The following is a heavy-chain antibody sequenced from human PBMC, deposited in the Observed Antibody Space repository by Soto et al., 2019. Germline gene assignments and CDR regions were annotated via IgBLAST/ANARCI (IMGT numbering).Heavy chain of an antibody. Sequence: GGSLRLSCAASGFSLSTNTMHWVRQVPGKGLEWVASISNDGRRKYYADFVKGRFTISRDTANNILYLEMNSLRAEDTSLYYCARVETAMNYDFWGQGIQVTVSS. V-gene: IGHV3-30*04. J-gene: IGHJ4*02. CDR2: ISNDGRRK. D-gene: IGHD1-1*01. CDR1: GFSLSTNT. CDR3: ARVETAMNYDF.